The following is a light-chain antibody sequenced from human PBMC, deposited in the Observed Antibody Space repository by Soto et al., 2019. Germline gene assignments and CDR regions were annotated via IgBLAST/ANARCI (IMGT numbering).Light chain of an antibody. CDR3: QQSYSTPYT. J-gene: IGKJ2*01. CDR2: AAS. V-gene: IGKV1-39*01. CDR1: QSISSY. Sequence: DIQMTQSPSSLSASVGDRVTITCRASQSISSYLNWYQQKPGKAPKLLIYAASSLKSGVPSRFSSSGSGTDFTLAMNSLQPDDVATYYCQQSYSTPYTFGQGTKLEIK.